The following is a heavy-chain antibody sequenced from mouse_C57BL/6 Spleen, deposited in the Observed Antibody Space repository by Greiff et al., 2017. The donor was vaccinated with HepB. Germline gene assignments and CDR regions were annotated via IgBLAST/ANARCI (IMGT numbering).Heavy chain of an antibody. CDR2: IYPGDGDT. CDR3: ARRLLPGDYFDY. V-gene: IGHV1-80*01. Sequence: QVQLQQSGAELVKPGASVKISCKASGYAFSSYWMNWVKQRPGKGLEWIGQIYPGDGDTNYNGKFKGKATLTADKSSSTAYMQLSSLTSEDSAVYFCARRLLPGDYFDYWGQGTTLTVSS. J-gene: IGHJ2*01. CDR1: GYAFSSYW. D-gene: IGHD2-3*01.